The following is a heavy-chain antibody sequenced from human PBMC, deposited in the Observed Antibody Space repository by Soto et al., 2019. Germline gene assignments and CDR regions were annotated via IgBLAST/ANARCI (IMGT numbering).Heavy chain of an antibody. J-gene: IGHJ4*02. CDR2: IRGEANGGTA. V-gene: IGHV3-49*04. CDR1: GFNFANYA. Sequence: PGGSLRLSCTGSGFNFANYALTWVRQAPGKGLEWVGFIRGEANGGTADYAASLKGRITISRDDSKSIAYLEINSLQTEDTAVYYCTRYYYESSGYYVYWGQGNLVTVSS. CDR3: TRYYYESSGYYVY. D-gene: IGHD3-22*01.